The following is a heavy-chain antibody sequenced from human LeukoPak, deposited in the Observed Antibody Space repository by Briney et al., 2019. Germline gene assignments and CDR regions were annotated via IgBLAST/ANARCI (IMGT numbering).Heavy chain of an antibody. CDR2: ISSSGSTI. V-gene: IGHV3-11*01. D-gene: IGHD3-22*01. CDR1: GFTFSDYY. Sequence: GGSLRLSCAASGFTFSDYYMSWIRKAPGKGLEGVSYISSSGSTINYADSVKGRFTISRDSAKKLLFLQMNSLRAEDTAVYYCARVGSSGYPIDYWGQGTLVTVSS. J-gene: IGHJ4*02. CDR3: ARVGSSGYPIDY.